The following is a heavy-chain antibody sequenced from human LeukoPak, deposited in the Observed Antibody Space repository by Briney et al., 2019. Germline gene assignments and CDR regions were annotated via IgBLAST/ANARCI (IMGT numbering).Heavy chain of an antibody. CDR1: GYTFTGYY. V-gene: IGHV1-2*02. D-gene: IGHD4-17*01. Sequence: ASVKVSCKASGYTFTGYYMHWVRQAPGQGLEWMGWINPNSGGTNYAQKFQGRVTMTRDTSISTAYMELSRLRSDDAAVYYCARVAVTTDFDAFDIWGQGTMVTVSS. CDR2: INPNSGGT. J-gene: IGHJ3*02. CDR3: ARVAVTTDFDAFDI.